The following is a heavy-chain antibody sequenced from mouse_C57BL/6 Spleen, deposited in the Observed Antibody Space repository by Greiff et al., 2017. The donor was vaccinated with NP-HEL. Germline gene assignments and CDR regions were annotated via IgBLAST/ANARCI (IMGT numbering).Heavy chain of an antibody. CDR1: GFSFNTYA. J-gene: IGHJ4*01. Sequence: EVHLVESGGGLVQPKGSLKLSCAASGFSFNTYAMNWVRQAPGKGLEWVARIRSKSNNYATYYADSVKDRFTISRDDSESMLYLQMNNLKTEDTAMYYCVRHYDYGDAMDYWGQGTSVTVSS. CDR3: VRHYDYGDAMDY. V-gene: IGHV10-1*01. D-gene: IGHD2-4*01. CDR2: IRSKSNNYAT.